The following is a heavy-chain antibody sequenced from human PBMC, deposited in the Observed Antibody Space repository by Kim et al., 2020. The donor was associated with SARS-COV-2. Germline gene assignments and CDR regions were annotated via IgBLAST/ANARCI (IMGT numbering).Heavy chain of an antibody. CDR2: IYYSGST. CDR3: ARDARRKQWLLLDY. J-gene: IGHJ4*02. V-gene: IGHV4-31*03. CDR1: GGSISSGGYY. D-gene: IGHD6-19*01. Sequence: SETLSLTCTVSGGSISSGGYYWSWIRQHPGKGLEWIGYIYYSGSTYYNPSLKSRVTISVDTSKNQFSLKLSSVTAADTAVYYCARDARRKQWLLLDYWGQGTLVTVSS.